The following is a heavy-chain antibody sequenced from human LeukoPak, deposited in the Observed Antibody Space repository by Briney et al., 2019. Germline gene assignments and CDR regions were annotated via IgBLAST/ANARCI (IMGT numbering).Heavy chain of an antibody. CDR2: IWYDGRTK. V-gene: IGHV3-33*06. CDR3: AKRGVVIRVILVGFHKEAYYFDS. CDR1: GFIFSNYG. D-gene: IGHD3-22*01. J-gene: IGHJ4*02. Sequence: GGSLRLSCEVSGFIFSNYGMHWVRQAPGKGLEWVALIWYDGRTKFHADSVKGRFTISRDNPKNTLYLQMNSLRPEDTAVYFCAKRGVVIRVILVGFHKEAYYFDSWGQGALVTVSS.